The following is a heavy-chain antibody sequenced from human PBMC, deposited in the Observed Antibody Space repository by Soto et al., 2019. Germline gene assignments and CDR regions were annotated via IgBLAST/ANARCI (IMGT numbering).Heavy chain of an antibody. Sequence: GGSLRLSCSASGFTFSSYAMHWVRQAPGKGLEYVSAISSNGGSTYYADSVKGRFTISRDNSKNTLYLQMSSLRAEDTAVYYCTILGVVMYYYYGMDVWGQGTTVTVSS. CDR1: GFTFSSYA. CDR2: ISSNGGST. D-gene: IGHD3-3*01. CDR3: TILGVVMYYYYGMDV. J-gene: IGHJ6*02. V-gene: IGHV3-64D*06.